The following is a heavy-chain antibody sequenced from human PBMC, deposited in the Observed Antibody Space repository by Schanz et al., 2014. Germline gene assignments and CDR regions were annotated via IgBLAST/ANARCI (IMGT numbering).Heavy chain of an antibody. CDR1: GFTFRSYA. D-gene: IGHD2-2*01. J-gene: IGHJ4*02. V-gene: IGHV3-21*01. Sequence: EVQLLESGGGLVQPGGSLRLSCAGSGFTFRSYAMTWVRQAPGKGLEWVSTISTSSGYIYYADSVNGRFTISRDNAKKSLFLQLNSLRPEDTAVYYCERFQSPHQPFDYWGQGTLVTVSS. CDR3: ERFQSPHQPFDY. CDR2: ISTSSGYI.